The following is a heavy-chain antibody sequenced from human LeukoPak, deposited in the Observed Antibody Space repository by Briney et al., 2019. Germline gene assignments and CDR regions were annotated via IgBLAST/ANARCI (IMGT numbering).Heavy chain of an antibody. D-gene: IGHD3-22*01. CDR1: GGSISSYY. Sequence: KPSETLSLTCSVSGGSISSYYWSWIRQPAGKGLEWIGRIYISGSTNYNPSLKSRVTMSVDTSKNQFSLKLSSVTAADTAVYYCARDRYYYDSSSYRFDYWGRGTLVTVSS. CDR3: ARDRYYYDSSSYRFDY. J-gene: IGHJ4*02. V-gene: IGHV4-4*07. CDR2: IYISGST.